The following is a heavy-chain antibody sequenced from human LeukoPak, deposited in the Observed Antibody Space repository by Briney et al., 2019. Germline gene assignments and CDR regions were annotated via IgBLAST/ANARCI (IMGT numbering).Heavy chain of an antibody. CDR1: GGSISSGSYY. D-gene: IGHD3-16*01. J-gene: IGHJ4*02. V-gene: IGHV4-61*02. CDR3: TRDSYDYVWGSSNFDY. Sequence: SETLSLTCTVSGGSISSGSYYWSWIRQPAGKGLEWIGRIYTSGSTNYNPSLKSRVTISVDTSKNQFSLKLSSVTAADTAVYYCTRDSYDYVWGSSNFDYWGQRTLVTVSS. CDR2: IYTSGST.